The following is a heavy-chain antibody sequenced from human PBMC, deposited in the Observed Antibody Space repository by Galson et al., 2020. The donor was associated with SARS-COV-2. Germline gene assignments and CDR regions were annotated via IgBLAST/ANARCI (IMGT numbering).Heavy chain of an antibody. CDR1: GFSLSTSGVG. Sequence: KMSGPTLVKPTQTLTLTCNFSGFSLSTSGVGVGWIRQPPGKALEWLALIYWDDDKRYSPSLKSRLTITKDTSKNQVVLTMTNMDPVDTGTYYGAFDLGYCSGTSCYRDDAFDMWGQGTMVTVSP. CDR3: AFDLGYCSGTSCYRDDAFDM. CDR2: IYWDDDK. J-gene: IGHJ3*02. D-gene: IGHD2-2*01. V-gene: IGHV2-5*02.